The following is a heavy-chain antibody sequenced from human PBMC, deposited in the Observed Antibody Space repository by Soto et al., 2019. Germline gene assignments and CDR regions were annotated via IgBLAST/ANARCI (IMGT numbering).Heavy chain of an antibody. CDR2: ISWDGGST. CDR1: GFTFDDYT. Sequence: GGSLRLSCAASGFTFDDYTMHWVRQAPGKGLEWVSLISWDGGSTYYADSVKGRFTISRDNSKNSLYLQMNSLRTEDTALYYCAKDPGAEYSYGRTRPYYYYGMDVWGQGTTVTVSS. V-gene: IGHV3-43*01. CDR3: AKDPGAEYSYGRTRPYYYYGMDV. J-gene: IGHJ6*02. D-gene: IGHD5-18*01.